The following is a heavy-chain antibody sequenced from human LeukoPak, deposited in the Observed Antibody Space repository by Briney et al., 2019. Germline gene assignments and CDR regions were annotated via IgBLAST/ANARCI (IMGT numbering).Heavy chain of an antibody. CDR1: GGPISSSSYY. D-gene: IGHD3-22*01. J-gene: IGHJ4*02. V-gene: IGHV4-39*02. CDR2: SYYSGST. CDR3: ARDHSTDSTGYLDY. Sequence: SETLSLTCTVSGGPISSSSYYWVWIRQPPGKGLEWIGSSYYSGSTYYNPSLKSRVTISVDTSKDQFSLNLSSLTAADTAVYYCARDHSTDSTGYLDYWGQGTLVTVSS.